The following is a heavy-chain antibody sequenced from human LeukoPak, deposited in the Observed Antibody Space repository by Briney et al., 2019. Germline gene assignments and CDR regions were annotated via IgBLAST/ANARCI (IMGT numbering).Heavy chain of an antibody. Sequence: SCKASGYTLNVYYMHWVRQAPGKGLEWVAVISYDGSYKFYADSVKGRFTISRDNSKNTLYLQMNSLRGEDTAVYYCAKASTETNWGLHYFDYWGQGTLVTVSS. D-gene: IGHD7-27*01. V-gene: IGHV3-30*18. CDR3: AKASTETNWGLHYFDY. CDR2: ISYDGSYK. J-gene: IGHJ4*02. CDR1: GYTLNVYY.